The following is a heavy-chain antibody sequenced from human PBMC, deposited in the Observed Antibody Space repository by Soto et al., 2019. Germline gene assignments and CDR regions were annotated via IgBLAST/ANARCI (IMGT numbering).Heavy chain of an antibody. CDR2: ISAYNGNT. V-gene: IGHV1-18*04. D-gene: IGHD3-10*01. Sequence: ASVKVSCKASGYTFTSYGISWVRQAPGQGLEWMGWISAYNGNTNYAQKLQGRVTMTTDTSTSTAYMELRSLRSDDTAVYYCARDMVRGVIITTYYYYGMDGWGQGTTVTVSS. CDR1: GYTFTSYG. J-gene: IGHJ6*02. CDR3: ARDMVRGVIITTYYYYGMDG.